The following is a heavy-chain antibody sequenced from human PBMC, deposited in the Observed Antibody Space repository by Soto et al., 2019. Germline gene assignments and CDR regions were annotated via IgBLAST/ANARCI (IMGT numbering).Heavy chain of an antibody. D-gene: IGHD6-19*01. CDR1: GGSFRGYY. V-gene: IGHV4-34*01. CDR3: ARKEQWLVPFAY. CDR2: INHSGST. J-gene: IGHJ4*02. Sequence: FNPSETLSITCAVYGGSFRGYYWSWIRQPPGKGLEWIGEINHSGSTNYNPSLKSRVTISVDTSKNQFSLKLSSVTAADTAVYYCARKEQWLVPFAYWGQGTLVTVSS.